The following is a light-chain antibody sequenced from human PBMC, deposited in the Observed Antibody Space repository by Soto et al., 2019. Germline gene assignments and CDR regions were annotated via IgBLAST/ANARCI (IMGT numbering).Light chain of an antibody. V-gene: IGKV1-39*01. J-gene: IGKJ4*01. CDR2: SAS. CDR3: QQSYSTPRT. Sequence: IQMTQSPSSLSASVGDRVTITCRTSQTITHYLNWYQQKPGKAPKLLIYSASSLQSGFPSRFSGSGSGTDFTLTISSLQPEDFATYFCQQSYSTPRTFGGGTKVDIK. CDR1: QTITHY.